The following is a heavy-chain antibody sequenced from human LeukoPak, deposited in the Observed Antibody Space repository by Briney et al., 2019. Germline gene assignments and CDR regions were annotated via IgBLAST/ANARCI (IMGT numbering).Heavy chain of an antibody. Sequence: ASVKVSCKASGYTFTCYYMHWVRQAPGQGLEWMGRINPNSGGTNYAQKFQGRVTMTRDTSISTAYMELSRLRSDDTAVYYCARVGDGLNDAFDIWGQGTMVTVSS. J-gene: IGHJ3*02. CDR3: ARVGDGLNDAFDI. D-gene: IGHD5-24*01. CDR2: INPNSGGT. V-gene: IGHV1-2*06. CDR1: GYTFTCYY.